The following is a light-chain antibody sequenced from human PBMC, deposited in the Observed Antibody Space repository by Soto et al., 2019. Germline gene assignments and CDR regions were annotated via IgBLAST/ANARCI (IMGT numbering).Light chain of an antibody. CDR2: KDS. Sequence: SYELTQPPSVSVSPGQTASITCSGAALPKQYAYWYPQKPGQAPVLVIYKDSERPSGIPERFSGSSSGTTVTLTISGVQAEDEADYSCQSADSSGTCVVFGGGTKLTVL. CDR3: QSADSSGTCVV. CDR1: ALPKQY. V-gene: IGLV3-25*03. J-gene: IGLJ2*01.